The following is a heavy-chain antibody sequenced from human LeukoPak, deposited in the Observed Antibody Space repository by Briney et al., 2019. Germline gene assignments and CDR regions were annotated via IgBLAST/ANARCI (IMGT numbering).Heavy chain of an antibody. J-gene: IGHJ4*02. CDR1: GFTFRNYW. D-gene: IGHD1-1*01. CDR3: TTTFEF. CDR2: VDLDGTGT. V-gene: IGHV3-74*01. Sequence: GGSLRLSCAASGFTFRNYWMHWVRQVPGKGLVWVSRVDLDGTGTSYADSMKGRFTISRDNAKNTLSLQMYSLRAEDTAVYYCTTTFEFWGQGTLVTVPS.